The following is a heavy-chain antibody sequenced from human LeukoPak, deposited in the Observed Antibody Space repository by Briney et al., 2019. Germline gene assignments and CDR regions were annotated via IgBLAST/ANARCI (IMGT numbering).Heavy chain of an antibody. D-gene: IGHD6-19*01. Sequence: GGSLRLSCAASGFTFSKYWMLRVRQAPGKGLESVSRINTDGTVTTYADSVKGRFTVSRDNAGNTMFLQMNSVRDEDTAVYYCATKQWLAPPPDSWGQGTPVTVSS. J-gene: IGHJ4*02. CDR3: ATKQWLAPPPDS. V-gene: IGHV3-74*01. CDR1: GFTFSKYW. CDR2: INTDGTVT.